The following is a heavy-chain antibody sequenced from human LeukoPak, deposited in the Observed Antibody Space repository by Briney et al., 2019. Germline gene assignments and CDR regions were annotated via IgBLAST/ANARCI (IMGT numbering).Heavy chain of an antibody. V-gene: IGHV3-74*01. CDR2: INSDGSST. CDR1: GFTFSSHW. J-gene: IGHJ4*02. CDR3: ARAPQGYSSGLGVFDY. Sequence: TGGSLRLSCAASGFTFSSHWMHWVRQAPGKGLVWVARINSDGSSTSYADSVKGRFTISRDNAKNTLYLQMNSLRAEDTAVYYCARAPQGYSSGLGVFDYWGQGTLVTVSS. D-gene: IGHD6-19*01.